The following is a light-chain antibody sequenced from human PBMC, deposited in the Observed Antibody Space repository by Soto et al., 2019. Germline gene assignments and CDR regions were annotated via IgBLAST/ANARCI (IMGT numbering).Light chain of an antibody. CDR3: QHYSASSPWT. V-gene: IGKV1-5*03. CDR2: RAS. CDR1: QSVDNW. Sequence: DIPMTQSPSTLSASVGDRVTITCRASQSVDNWLAWFQQKPGKAPKVVIYRASSLEPGVPSRFSGSGSGTEFTLTISSLQPDDFATYYCQHYSASSPWTFGQGTKVEIK. J-gene: IGKJ1*01.